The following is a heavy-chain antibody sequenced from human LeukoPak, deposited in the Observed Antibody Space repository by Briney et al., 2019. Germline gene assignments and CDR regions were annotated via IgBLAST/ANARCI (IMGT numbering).Heavy chain of an antibody. CDR2: ISAYSGHT. CDR1: GSTFTNYG. Sequence: ASVTVSCTASGSTFTNYGISWGRQAPGQGPEWMGWISAYSGHTNYAHKLQGRVTMTTDTSTSTAYMELRSLRSDDTAVYYCARDNHSGSWSWFDPWGQGTLVSVSS. CDR3: ARDNHSGSWSWFDP. V-gene: IGHV1-18*01. J-gene: IGHJ5*02. D-gene: IGHD6-13*01.